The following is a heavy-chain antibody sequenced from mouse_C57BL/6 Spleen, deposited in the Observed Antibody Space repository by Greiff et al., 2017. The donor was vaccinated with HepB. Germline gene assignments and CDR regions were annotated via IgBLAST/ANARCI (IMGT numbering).Heavy chain of an antibody. CDR2: IYPGSGST. CDR3: ARSGLRSYYFDY. J-gene: IGHJ2*01. CDR1: GYTFTSYW. D-gene: IGHD1-1*01. V-gene: IGHV1-55*01. Sequence: QVHVKQPGAELVKPGASVKMSCKASGYTFTSYWITWVKQRPGQGLEWIGDIYPGSGSTNYNEKFKSKATLPVDTSSSTAYMQLSSLTSEDSAVYYCARSGLRSYYFDYWGQGTTLTVSS.